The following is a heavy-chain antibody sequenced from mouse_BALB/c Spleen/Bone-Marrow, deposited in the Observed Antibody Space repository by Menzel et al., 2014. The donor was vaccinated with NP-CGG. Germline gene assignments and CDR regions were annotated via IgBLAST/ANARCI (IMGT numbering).Heavy chain of an antibody. J-gene: IGHJ3*01. V-gene: IGHV5-6-3*01. Sequence: EVQLQQSGGGLVQPGGSLKLSCAASGFTFSTYGMSWVRQTPDKRLELVASINNNGGSTYYPDSVKGRFTISRDNAKNTLYLQMSSLKSEDTAVYYCARDHVVGYWGQGTLVTVSA. CDR2: INNNGGST. CDR1: GFTFSTYG. CDR3: ARDHVVGY.